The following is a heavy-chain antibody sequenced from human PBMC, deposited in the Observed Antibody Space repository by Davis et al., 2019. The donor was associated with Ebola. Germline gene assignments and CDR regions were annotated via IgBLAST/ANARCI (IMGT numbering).Heavy chain of an antibody. Sequence: GGSLRLSCAASGFTFTSYAMNWVRQAPGKGLEWVSSIGGSGGTTYYADSVKGRFTISRDNSKNTLYLQMNSLKTEDTAVYYCTQGNGPQGDYWGQGTLVTVSS. D-gene: IGHD2-8*01. CDR2: IGGSGGTT. J-gene: IGHJ4*02. CDR1: GFTFTSYA. V-gene: IGHV3-23*01. CDR3: TQGNGPQGDY.